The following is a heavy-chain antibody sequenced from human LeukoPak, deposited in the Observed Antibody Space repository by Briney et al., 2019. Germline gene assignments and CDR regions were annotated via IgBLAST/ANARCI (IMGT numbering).Heavy chain of an antibody. CDR1: GFTFSSYA. D-gene: IGHD2-15*01. J-gene: IGHJ4*02. V-gene: IGHV3-30*04. Sequence: GGSLRLSCAASGFTFSSYAMHWVRQAPGKGLEWVAVISYDGSNKYYADSVKGRFTISRDNSKNTLYLQMNSLRSEDMAVYYCARDYLKVVVDGIAPSAGHMDYWGQGTLVTVSS. CDR2: ISYDGSNK. CDR3: ARDYLKVVVDGIAPSAGHMDY.